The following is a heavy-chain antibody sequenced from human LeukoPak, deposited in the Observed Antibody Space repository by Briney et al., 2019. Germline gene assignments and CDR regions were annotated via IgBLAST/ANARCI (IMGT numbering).Heavy chain of an antibody. J-gene: IGHJ3*02. CDR1: GYSFTSYW. D-gene: IGHD6-19*01. V-gene: IGHV5-51*01. CDR2: IFPADSDT. CDR3: ARHMKFNSGTDDAFAI. Sequence: GESLKISCKGSGYSFTSYWIGWVRQMPGKGLEWMGIIFPADSDTRYSPSFQGQVTISADKSISTAYLQWSSLKASDTAIYCCARHMKFNSGTDDAFAIWSQGTMVTVSS.